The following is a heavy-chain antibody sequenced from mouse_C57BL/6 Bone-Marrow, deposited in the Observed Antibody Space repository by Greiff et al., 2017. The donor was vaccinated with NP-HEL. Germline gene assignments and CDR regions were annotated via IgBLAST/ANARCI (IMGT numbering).Heavy chain of an antibody. CDR3: ARRRYGNYAY. D-gene: IGHD2-1*01. Sequence: QVQLQQSGAELARPGASVKLSCKASGYTFTSYGISWVKQRTGQGLEWIGEIYPRSGNTYYNEKFKGKATLTADKSSSTAYMELRSLTSEDSAVYFCARRRYGNYAYWGQGTLVTVSA. V-gene: IGHV1-81*01. CDR2: IYPRSGNT. J-gene: IGHJ3*01. CDR1: GYTFTSYG.